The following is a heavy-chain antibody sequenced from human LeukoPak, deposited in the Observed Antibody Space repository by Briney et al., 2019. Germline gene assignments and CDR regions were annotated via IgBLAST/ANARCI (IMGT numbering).Heavy chain of an antibody. CDR3: ARGPTVTLYGMDV. V-gene: IGHV4-34*01. CDR1: GGSFSGYY. J-gene: IGHJ6*02. Sequence: SETLSLTCAVYGGSFSGYYWSWIRQPPGKGLEWIGEINHSGSTNYNPSLKSRVTISVDTSKNQFSLKLSSVTAADTAVYYCARGPTVTLYGMDVWGQGTTVTVSS. D-gene: IGHD4-17*01. CDR2: INHSGST.